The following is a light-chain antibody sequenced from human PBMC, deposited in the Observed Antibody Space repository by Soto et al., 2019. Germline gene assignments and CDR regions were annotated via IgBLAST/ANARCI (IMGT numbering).Light chain of an antibody. J-gene: IGKJ4*01. Sequence: TQSPGTLSLSPGERATLSCRASQSVSSSYLAWYQQKPGQAPRLLIYDASNRATGIPARFSGSGSGTDFTLTISSLEPEDFAVYYCQQRSNWPPLTFGGGTKVDIK. CDR2: DAS. V-gene: IGKV3D-20*02. CDR1: QSVSSSY. CDR3: QQRSNWPPLT.